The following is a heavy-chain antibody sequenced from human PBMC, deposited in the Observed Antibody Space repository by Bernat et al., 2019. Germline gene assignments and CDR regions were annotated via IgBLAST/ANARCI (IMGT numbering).Heavy chain of an antibody. D-gene: IGHD6-19*01. CDR2: LSGSGGNT. Sequence: EVQLLESGGGLVQPGGSLRLSCVASGFTFSSTPMTWVRQAPGKGLEWVSALSGSGGNTYYADSLKGRFIISRDNSKNTLYLQMNSLRAEDTAVYYCAKVAGMYYFDHWGQGTLVTVSS. CDR3: AKVAGMYYFDH. J-gene: IGHJ4*02. CDR1: GFTFSSTP. V-gene: IGHV3-23*01.